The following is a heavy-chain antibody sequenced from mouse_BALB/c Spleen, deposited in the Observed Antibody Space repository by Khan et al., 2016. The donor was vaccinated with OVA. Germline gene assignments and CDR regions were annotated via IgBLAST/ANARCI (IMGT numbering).Heavy chain of an antibody. V-gene: IGHV2-6*02. Sequence: QVQLKQSGPGLVAPSQCLSLTCPASGFSLTSYGVSWVRQPPAKGLAWLAAIRSDGITTYYSTLKSRLCTSKDNSKSQVFLKMNSLQTDDAAMYYCARSDCYAMDYWGQGTSVTVSS. CDR3: ARSDCYAMDY. CDR2: IRSDGIT. CDR1: GFSLTSYG. J-gene: IGHJ4*01.